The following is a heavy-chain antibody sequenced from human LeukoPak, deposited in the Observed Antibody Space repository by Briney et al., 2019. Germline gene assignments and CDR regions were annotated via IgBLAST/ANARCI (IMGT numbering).Heavy chain of an antibody. Sequence: ASVKVSCKASGYTFTDYYIHWVRQAPGQGLEWMGRITPNSGGTIYAQTFQGRFTMTRDTSISTAYMELSRLRSDDTAVYYCARAAAGTVGVYFDDWGQGTLVTVSS. CDR2: ITPNSGGT. V-gene: IGHV1-2*02. D-gene: IGHD6-13*01. J-gene: IGHJ4*02. CDR3: ARAAAGTVGVYFDD. CDR1: GYTFTDYY.